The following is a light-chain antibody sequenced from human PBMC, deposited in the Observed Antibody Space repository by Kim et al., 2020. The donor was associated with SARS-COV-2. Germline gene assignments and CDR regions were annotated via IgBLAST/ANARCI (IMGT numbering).Light chain of an antibody. Sequence: SISCSGSTTNVGSNSLSWYQQVPGTAPTLLIYEDYKRPSGIPDRFSGSKSGTSATSATLGITGLQAGDEAIYYCGTWDNTLRAGVFGGGTQLTVL. CDR3: GTWDNTLRAGV. CDR2: EDY. CDR1: TTNVGSNS. J-gene: IGLJ2*01. V-gene: IGLV1-51*01.